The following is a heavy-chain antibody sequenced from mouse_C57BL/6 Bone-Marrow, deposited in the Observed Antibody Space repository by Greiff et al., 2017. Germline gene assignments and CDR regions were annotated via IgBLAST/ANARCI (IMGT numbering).Heavy chain of an antibody. CDR1: GFTFSSYA. Sequence: EVMLVESGGGLVKPGGSLKLTCAASGFTFSSYAMSWVRQTPEKRLEWVATISDGGSYTYSPDNVKGRFTISRDNAKNNLYLQMSHLKSEDTAMYYCARPDMDYWGQGTSVTVSS. CDR2: ISDGGSYT. J-gene: IGHJ4*01. CDR3: ARPDMDY. V-gene: IGHV5-4*03.